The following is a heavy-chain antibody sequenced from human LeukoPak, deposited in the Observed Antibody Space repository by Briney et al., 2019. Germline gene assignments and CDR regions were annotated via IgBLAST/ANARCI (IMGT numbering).Heavy chain of an antibody. D-gene: IGHD2-15*01. J-gene: IGHJ5*02. V-gene: IGHV1-69*05. CDR2: IIPIFGTA. CDR3: ARGPSAYCSGGSCYSGSAWFDP. Sequence: SVKVSCKASGGTFSSYAISWVRQAPGQGLEWMGGIIPIFGTANYAQKFQGRVTMTRNTSISTAYMELSSLRSEDTAVYYCARGPSAYCSGGSCYSGSAWFDPWGQGTLVTVSS. CDR1: GGTFSSYA.